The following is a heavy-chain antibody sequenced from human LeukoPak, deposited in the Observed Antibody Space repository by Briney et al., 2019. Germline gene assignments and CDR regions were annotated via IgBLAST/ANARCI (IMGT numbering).Heavy chain of an antibody. J-gene: IGHJ6*02. CDR3: ARLSKIATAGPNYYHSMDV. V-gene: IGHV4-59*01. CDR1: GGSITNYY. CDR2: IYYSGST. D-gene: IGHD6-13*01. Sequence: SETLSLTCTVSGGSITNYYWTWIRQPPGKGLEWVGYIYYSGSTNYNPSLKSRVTISVDTSKNQFSLKLSSVTAADTALYYCARLSKIATAGPNYYHSMDVWGQGTTVTVSS.